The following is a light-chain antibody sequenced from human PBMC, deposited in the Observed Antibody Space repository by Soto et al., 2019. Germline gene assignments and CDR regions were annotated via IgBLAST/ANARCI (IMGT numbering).Light chain of an antibody. V-gene: IGLV2-18*02. CDR3: SSYTSTSTYV. Sequence: QSALTQPPSVSGSPGQSVAISCTGTSSDVGTYNRVSWYQQPPGTAPRLMIYDVSNRPSGVPDRFSGSKSGNTASLTISGIQAADEADYYCSSYTSTSTYVFGTGTKLTVL. CDR1: SSDVGTYNR. J-gene: IGLJ1*01. CDR2: DVS.